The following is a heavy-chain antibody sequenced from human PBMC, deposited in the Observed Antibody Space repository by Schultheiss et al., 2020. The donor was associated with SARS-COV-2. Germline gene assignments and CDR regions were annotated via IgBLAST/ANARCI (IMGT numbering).Heavy chain of an antibody. D-gene: IGHD2-8*01. CDR1: GFTFSSYG. CDR3: ARDRAGGLMVYARGIFDY. J-gene: IGHJ4*02. Sequence: GGSLRLSCAASGFTFSSYGMHWVRQAPGKGLEWVAVIWNDGSNKYYADSVKGRFTISRDNSKNTLYLQMNSLRAEDTAVYYCARDRAGGLMVYARGIFDYWGQGTLVTVSS. CDR2: IWNDGSNK. V-gene: IGHV3-33*01.